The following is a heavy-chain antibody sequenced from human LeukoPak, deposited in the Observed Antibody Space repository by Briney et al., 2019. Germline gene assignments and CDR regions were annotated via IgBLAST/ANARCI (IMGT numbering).Heavy chain of an antibody. D-gene: IGHD3-22*01. V-gene: IGHV4-39*01. Sequence: SETLSLTCAVSGGSISSTSYYWAWIRQPPGKGLEWVGTIYYSGSTYHNPSLKSRVTMSVDTSRNQFSLKLSSVDAADTAVYYCAKAGVRYFDSSGLYAFDFWGQGTTVTVSS. CDR3: AKAGVRYFDSSGLYAFDF. CDR1: GGSISSTSYY. J-gene: IGHJ3*01. CDR2: IYYSGST.